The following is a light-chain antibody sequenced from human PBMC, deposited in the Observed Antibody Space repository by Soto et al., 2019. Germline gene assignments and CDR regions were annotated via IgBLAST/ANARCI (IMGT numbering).Light chain of an antibody. J-gene: IGKJ1*01. Sequence: DIEMTQSPSSLSASVGETITITCRASQSISASLNWFQHSPGQPPKLLLFAASNLHAGVPPRFSGSGSGTSFSLNIRSLQPEDFATYYGQQSFNLPRTCGPGTRVEFK. CDR1: QSISAS. CDR2: AAS. V-gene: IGKV1-39*01. CDR3: QQSFNLPRT.